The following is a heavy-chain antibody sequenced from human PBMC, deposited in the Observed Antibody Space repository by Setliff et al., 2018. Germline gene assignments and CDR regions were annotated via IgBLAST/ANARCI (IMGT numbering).Heavy chain of an antibody. V-gene: IGHV4-59*08. CDR1: GGSFSGYF. D-gene: IGHD4-17*01. J-gene: IGHJ4*02. CDR3: ARGPNLYGDLDS. CDR2: IYYSGST. Sequence: SETLSLTCAVYGGSFSGYFWSWIRQSPGRGLEWIGYIYYSGSTNYNPSLKSRVTISVDTSKNQFSLKLSSVTAADTAVYYCARGPNLYGDLDSWGLGTLVTVSS.